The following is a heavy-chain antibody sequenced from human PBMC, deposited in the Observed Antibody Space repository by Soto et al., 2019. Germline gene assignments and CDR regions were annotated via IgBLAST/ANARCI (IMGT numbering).Heavy chain of an antibody. D-gene: IGHD3-10*01. Sequence: SETLSLTCAVSGGPVSSSNWWNWVRQPPGKGLEWIGEVYHNGNTNYNPSLKSRVTVSVDKSKSQFSLNLNSVTAADTAVYYCARGSYYHGSGRISNPFDSWGQGTLVTVSS. J-gene: IGHJ4*01. CDR2: VYHNGNT. CDR1: GGPVSSSNW. V-gene: IGHV4-4*02. CDR3: ARGSYYHGSGRISNPFDS.